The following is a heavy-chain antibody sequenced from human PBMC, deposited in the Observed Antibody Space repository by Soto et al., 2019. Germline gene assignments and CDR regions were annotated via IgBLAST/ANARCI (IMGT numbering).Heavy chain of an antibody. CDR1: GFTFSSYA. J-gene: IGHJ6*02. CDR3: AKDLSGGYYYYYYYGMDV. D-gene: IGHD3-22*01. CDR2: ISGSGGST. Sequence: GGSLRLSCAASGFTFSSYAMSWVRQAPGKGLEWVSAISGSGGSTYYADSVKGRFTISRDNSKNTLYLQMNSLRAEDTAVYYCAKDLSGGYYYYYYYGMDVWGQGTTVTVSS. V-gene: IGHV3-23*01.